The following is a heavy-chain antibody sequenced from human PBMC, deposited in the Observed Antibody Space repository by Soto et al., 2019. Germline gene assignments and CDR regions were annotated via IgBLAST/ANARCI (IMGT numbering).Heavy chain of an antibody. CDR2: IYYSGST. J-gene: IGHJ6*02. Sequence: KPSETLSLTCTVSGGSISSSSYYWGWIRQPPGKGMEWIGYIYYSGSTNYNTSLKSRVTISVDTSKNQFSLKLSSVTAADTAVYYCARAKGVLRFLEWAPHYYGMDVWGQGTTVTVSS. V-gene: IGHV4-61*05. CDR3: ARAKGVLRFLEWAPHYYGMDV. D-gene: IGHD3-3*01. CDR1: GGSISSSSYY.